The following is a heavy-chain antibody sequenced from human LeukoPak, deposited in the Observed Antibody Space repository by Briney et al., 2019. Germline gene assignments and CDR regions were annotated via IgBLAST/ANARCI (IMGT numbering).Heavy chain of an antibody. CDR1: GFTFGDYA. D-gene: IGHD2-8*01. CDR2: IRSKAYGGTT. Sequence: GGSLRLSCTASGFTFGDYAMSWVRQAPGKGLEWVGFIRSKAYGGTTEYAASVKGRFTISRDDSKSIAYLQMDSLKSEDTAIYYCTRDVHYYMDVWGKGTTVTISS. V-gene: IGHV3-49*04. CDR3: TRDVHYYMDV. J-gene: IGHJ6*03.